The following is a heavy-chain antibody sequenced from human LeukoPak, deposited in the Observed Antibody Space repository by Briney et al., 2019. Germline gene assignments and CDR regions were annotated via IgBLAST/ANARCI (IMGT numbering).Heavy chain of an antibody. J-gene: IGHJ4*02. CDR3: ARGRYCSGHNCYFDY. D-gene: IGHD2-15*01. CDR2: ISSSGNTI. Sequence: GGSLRLSCAASEFTFRSYEMNCVRQAPGKGLEWVSYISSSGNTIYYVDSVKGRFTISRDNAKNSLYLQMNSLRAEDTAVYYCARGRYCSGHNCYFDYWGQGTLVTVSS. V-gene: IGHV3-48*03. CDR1: EFTFRSYE.